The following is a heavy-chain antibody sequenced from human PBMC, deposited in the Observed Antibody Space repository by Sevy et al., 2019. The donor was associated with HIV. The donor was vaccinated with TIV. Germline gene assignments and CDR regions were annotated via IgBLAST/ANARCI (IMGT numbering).Heavy chain of an antibody. CDR2: IFWDDDK. J-gene: IGHJ4*02. V-gene: IGHV2-5*02. D-gene: IGHD4-4*01. CDR3: AHFLRGDYTSHFDY. CDR1: GFSLSTSGVG. Sequence: SGPTLVTPAQTLTLTCSFSGFSLSTSGVGVGWLRLPPGKALEWLALIFWDDDKRYSTPLKSRLTITKDTSKNQVVLKMTNMDPVDTGTYYGAHFLRGDYTSHFDYWGQGTLVTVSS.